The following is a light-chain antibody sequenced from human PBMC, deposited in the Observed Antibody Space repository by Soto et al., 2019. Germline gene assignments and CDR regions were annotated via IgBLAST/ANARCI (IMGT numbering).Light chain of an antibody. CDR1: QSVPSKY. CDR2: GAS. Sequence: EIVLTQSPGTLSLSPGERATLSCRASQSVPSKYLAWYQQNPGQAPRLLIYGASNRATGIPDRFSGSGSGTDFTLTISRLEPEDFAVYYCQQYNNWPPITFGQGTRLEIK. J-gene: IGKJ5*01. CDR3: QQYNNWPPIT. V-gene: IGKV3-20*01.